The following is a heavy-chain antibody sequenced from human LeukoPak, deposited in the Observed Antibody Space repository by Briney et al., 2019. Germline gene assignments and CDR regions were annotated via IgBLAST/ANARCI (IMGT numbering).Heavy chain of an antibody. D-gene: IGHD3-10*01. CDR1: GGSFSGYY. V-gene: IGHV4-34*01. J-gene: IGHJ6*03. CDR2: INHSGST. CDR3: ARASLYYYGSGSYYNLPAVHMDV. Sequence: TTSETLSLTCAVYGGSFSGYYWSWIRQPPGKGLEWIGEINHSGSTNYNPSLKSRVTISVDTSKNQFSLKLSSVTAADTAVYYCARASLYYYGSGSYYNLPAVHMDVWGKGTTVTVSS.